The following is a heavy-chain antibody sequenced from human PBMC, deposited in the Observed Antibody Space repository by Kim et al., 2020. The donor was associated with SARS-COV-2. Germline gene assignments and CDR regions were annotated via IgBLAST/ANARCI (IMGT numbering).Heavy chain of an antibody. J-gene: IGHJ6*02. Sequence: GRFTISRDNAKNSLYLQMNSLRAEDTAVYYCARGSYDYVWRSYRYYGMDVWGQGTTVTVSS. D-gene: IGHD3-16*02. V-gene: IGHV3-7*04. CDR3: ARGSYDYVWRSYRYYGMDV.